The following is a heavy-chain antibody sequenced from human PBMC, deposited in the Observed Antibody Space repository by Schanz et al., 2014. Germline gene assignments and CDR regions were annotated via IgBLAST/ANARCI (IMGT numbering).Heavy chain of an antibody. CDR3: AKDLAAVGVFDY. J-gene: IGHJ4*02. CDR2: ISSSGTSI. Sequence: EVQLVESGGGVVRPGGSLRLSCAASGFGFDDYAMSWVRQAPGKGLEWVSFISSSGTSIYYADSVKGRFTISRDNAKNTLDLQMNSLRAEDTAIYYCAKDLAAVGVFDYWGQGSLGTVSS. CDR1: GFGFDDYA. V-gene: IGHV3-48*01. D-gene: IGHD6-13*01.